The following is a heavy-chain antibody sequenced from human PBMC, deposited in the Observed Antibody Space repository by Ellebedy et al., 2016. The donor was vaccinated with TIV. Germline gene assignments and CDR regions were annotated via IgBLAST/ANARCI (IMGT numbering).Heavy chain of an antibody. CDR2: MYYSGSA. J-gene: IGHJ4*02. CDR3: ARADTAMDPFDY. D-gene: IGHD5-18*01. V-gene: IGHV4-39*07. CDR1: GGSIINKNYY. Sequence: SETLSLTXTVSGGSIINKNYYWGWIRQPPGEGLEWIGSMYYSGSAYYNPSLKSRVTISVDTSKNQFSLKLSSVTAADTAVYYCARADTAMDPFDYWGQGTLVTVSS.